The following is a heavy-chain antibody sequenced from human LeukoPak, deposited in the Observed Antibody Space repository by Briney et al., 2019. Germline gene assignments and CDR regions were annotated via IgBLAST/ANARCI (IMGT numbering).Heavy chain of an antibody. CDR2: ISGSGGST. Sequence: PGGSLRLSCAASGFTFSSYAMSWVRQAPGKGLEWVSAISGSGGSTYYTDSVKGRFTISRDNSKNTLYLQMNSLRAEDTAVYDCAKDRLSQDGTFDYWGQGTLVTVSS. V-gene: IGHV3-23*01. CDR3: AKDRLSQDGTFDY. CDR1: GFTFSSYA. J-gene: IGHJ4*02.